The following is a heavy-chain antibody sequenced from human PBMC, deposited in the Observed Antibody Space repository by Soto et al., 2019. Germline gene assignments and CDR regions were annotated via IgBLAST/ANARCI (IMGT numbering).Heavy chain of an antibody. CDR3: AKAAEYSGYDLYYYYYMDV. CDR2: IQTKSNYYAT. Sequence: GGSLRLSCAASGSTFSDSAMHWVRLASGKGLEWVGRIQTKSNYYATAYGESVKGRFTISRDNSKNTLYLQMNSLRAEDTAVYYCAKAAEYSGYDLYYYYYMDVWGKETTVTVSS. V-gene: IGHV3-73*01. D-gene: IGHD5-12*01. CDR1: GSTFSDSA. J-gene: IGHJ6*03.